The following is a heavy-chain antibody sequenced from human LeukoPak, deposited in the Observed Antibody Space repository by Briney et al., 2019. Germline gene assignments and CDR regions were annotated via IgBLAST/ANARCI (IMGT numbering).Heavy chain of an antibody. D-gene: IGHD6-13*01. Sequence: ASVKVSCKASGYTFTGYYMHWVRQAPGQGLEWMGWISAYNGNTNYAQKFQGRVTITADKSTSTAYMELSSLRSEDTAVYYCARDSRGLNPRTPYDAFDIWGQGTMVTVSS. J-gene: IGHJ3*02. CDR1: GYTFTGYY. V-gene: IGHV1-18*04. CDR2: ISAYNGNT. CDR3: ARDSRGLNPRTPYDAFDI.